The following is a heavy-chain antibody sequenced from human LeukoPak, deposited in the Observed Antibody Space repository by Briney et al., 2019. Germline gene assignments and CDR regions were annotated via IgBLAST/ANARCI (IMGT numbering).Heavy chain of an antibody. CDR3: AKFSYFDWLLVGYYYMDV. V-gene: IGHV1-18*01. Sequence: GASVKVSCKASGYIFTNYAISWVRQAPGQGLEWMGWISTYNGNTKNAQKLQGRVTMTTDTSTSTAYMELRTLRSDDTAVYYCAKFSYFDWLLVGYYYMDVWGKGTTVTVSS. CDR2: ISTYNGNT. CDR1: GYIFTNYA. D-gene: IGHD3-9*01. J-gene: IGHJ6*03.